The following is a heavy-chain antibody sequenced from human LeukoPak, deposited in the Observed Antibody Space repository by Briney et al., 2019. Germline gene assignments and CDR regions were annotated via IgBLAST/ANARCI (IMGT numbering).Heavy chain of an antibody. Sequence: GRSLRLSCAASGFTFSDYYMSWIRQAPGKGLEWVSYISSSSSYTNYADSVKGRFTISRDNAKNSLYLQMNSLRAEDTAVYYCAREGYTGNFDYWGQGTLVTVSS. V-gene: IGHV3-11*05. CDR1: GFTFSDYY. CDR3: AREGYTGNFDY. J-gene: IGHJ4*02. D-gene: IGHD2-2*02. CDR2: ISSSSSYT.